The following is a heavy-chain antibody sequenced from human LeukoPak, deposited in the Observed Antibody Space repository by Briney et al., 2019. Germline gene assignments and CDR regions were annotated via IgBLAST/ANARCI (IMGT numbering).Heavy chain of an antibody. CDR2: ISAYNANT. Sequence: GASVKVSCKASGYTFNTYGISWVRQAPGQGLEWMGWISAYNANTNYAQKVQGRVTMTTDTSTSTAYMELRGLRSDDTAVYYCARDVPRYIAVAGRGGGDYWGQGTLVTVSS. CDR1: GYTFNTYG. D-gene: IGHD6-19*01. V-gene: IGHV1-18*01. CDR3: ARDVPRYIAVAGRGGGDY. J-gene: IGHJ4*02.